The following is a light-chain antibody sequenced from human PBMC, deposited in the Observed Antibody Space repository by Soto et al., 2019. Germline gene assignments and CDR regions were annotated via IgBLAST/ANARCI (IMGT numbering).Light chain of an antibody. Sequence: EIVLTQSPGTLSLSPGERATLSCRAGQGVSSSYLAWYQQKPGQAPRLLIYGASNRASGIPARFSGSGSGTDFTLTINSLEPADFAVYYCQQRSSWPSITFGQGTRLEIK. CDR3: QQRSSWPSIT. CDR2: GAS. CDR1: QGVSSSY. J-gene: IGKJ5*01. V-gene: IGKV3D-20*02.